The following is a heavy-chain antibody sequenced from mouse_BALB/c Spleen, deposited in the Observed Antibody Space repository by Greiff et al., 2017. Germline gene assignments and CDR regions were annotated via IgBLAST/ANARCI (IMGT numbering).Heavy chain of an antibody. J-gene: IGHJ2*01. CDR1: GYTFTSYT. Sequence: QVQLKESAAELARPGASVKMSCKASGYTFTSYTMHWVKQRPGQGLEWIGYINPSSGYTEYNQKFKDKTTLTADKSSSTAYMQLSSLTSEDSAVYYCARSPITTVVYFDYWGQGTTLTVSS. V-gene: IGHV1-4*02. D-gene: IGHD1-1*01. CDR3: ARSPITTVVYFDY. CDR2: INPSSGYT.